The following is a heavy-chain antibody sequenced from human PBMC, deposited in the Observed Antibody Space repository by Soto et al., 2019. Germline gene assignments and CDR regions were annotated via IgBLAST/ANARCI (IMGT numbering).Heavy chain of an antibody. D-gene: IGHD2-15*01. Sequence: QVQLQESGPGLVMPSQTLSLTCTVSGASVSSRIYYWSWLRQLPGKGREWMGYIHYSGTTYYSPSLKNRVAMSLDTSDNQFSLRLSSVTDADTAVYYCAREGNCGGGSCTFDFWGQGTLVTVSS. CDR3: AREGNCGGGSCTFDF. J-gene: IGHJ4*02. CDR2: IHYSGTT. CDR1: GASVSSRIYY. V-gene: IGHV4-31*03.